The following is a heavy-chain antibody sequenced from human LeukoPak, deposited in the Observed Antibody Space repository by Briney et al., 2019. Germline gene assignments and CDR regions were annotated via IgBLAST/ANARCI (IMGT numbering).Heavy chain of an antibody. Sequence: GGSLRLSCAASGFTFSSYSMNWVRQAPDKGLEWVAVVSSDGSKKYCADSVKGRFIISRDNSKNTLSLQMNSLRTDDTAVYYCARGHRRTVFGVVIRTLGAFDIWGQGTMVTVSS. CDR1: GFTFSSYS. J-gene: IGHJ3*02. D-gene: IGHD3-3*01. V-gene: IGHV3-30*03. CDR3: ARGHRRTVFGVVIRTLGAFDI. CDR2: VSSDGSKK.